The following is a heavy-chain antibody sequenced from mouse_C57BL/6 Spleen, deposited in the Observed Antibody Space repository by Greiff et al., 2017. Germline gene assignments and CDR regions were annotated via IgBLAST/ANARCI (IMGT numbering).Heavy chain of an antibody. V-gene: IGHV1-64*01. CDR3: ARSGDYYGSSSWFAY. CDR2: IHPNSGST. Sequence: QVQLQQPGAELVKPGASVKLSCKASGYTFTSYWMHWVKQRPGQGLEVIGMIHPNSGSTNYNEKFKSKATLTVDKSSITAYMQLSSLTSEDSAVYYCARSGDYYGSSSWFAYWGQGTLVTVSA. D-gene: IGHD1-1*01. J-gene: IGHJ3*01. CDR1: GYTFTSYW.